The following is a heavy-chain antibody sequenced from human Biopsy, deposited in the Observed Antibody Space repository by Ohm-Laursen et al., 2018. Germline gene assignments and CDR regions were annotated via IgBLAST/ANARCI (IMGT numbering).Heavy chain of an antibody. CDR1: GVSISSDY. D-gene: IGHD2/OR15-2a*01. Sequence: GTLSFTCSVFGVSISSDYWSWLRPTPGKGLEWIGYIYYSGSTNYNPSLKSRVTISVDTSKNQFSLRLNSVTAADTAVYYCARATNSTGWPYYYFYGMDVWGQGTTVTVSS. CDR3: ARATNSTGWPYYYFYGMDV. V-gene: IGHV4-59*01. J-gene: IGHJ6*02. CDR2: IYYSGST.